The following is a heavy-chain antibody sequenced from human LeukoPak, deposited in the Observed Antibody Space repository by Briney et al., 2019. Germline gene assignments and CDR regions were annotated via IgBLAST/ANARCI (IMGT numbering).Heavy chain of an antibody. CDR1: GGPFSRSSYY. D-gene: IGHD3-9*01. V-gene: IGHV4-39*07. Sequence: PSETLTLPCTVSGGPFSRSSYYGGWIRQAPGKGLEWIGSIYYSGSTYYNPSLTSRVTISVDTSKDQFSMKPTSVTAADPGLYSCWRALERMQGADWLPVVYYENMEVWGKRATLT. CDR3: WRALERMQGADWLPVVYYENMEV. J-gene: IGHJ6*03. CDR2: IYYSGST.